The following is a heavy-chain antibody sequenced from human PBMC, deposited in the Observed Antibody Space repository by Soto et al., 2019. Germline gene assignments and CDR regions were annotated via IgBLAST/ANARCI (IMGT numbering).Heavy chain of an antibody. CDR2: INLDGTTT. D-gene: IGHD3-16*01. Sequence: EVQLVQSGGGLVQPGGSLRISCAASGFSFSSYWMHWFRQAPGKGPVWVSQINLDGTTTNYADSVKGRFTISRDNAENTLYLHMNSLRAEDTAVYYCAKDVSWGQSDYWGQGTLVTVSS. CDR1: GFSFSSYW. V-gene: IGHV3-74*01. J-gene: IGHJ4*02. CDR3: AKDVSWGQSDY.